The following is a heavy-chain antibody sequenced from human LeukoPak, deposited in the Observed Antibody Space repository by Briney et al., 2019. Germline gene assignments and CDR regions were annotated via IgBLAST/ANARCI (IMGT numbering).Heavy chain of an antibody. CDR1: GLTLSSYS. D-gene: IGHD3-10*01. CDR2: ISSSSNYI. Sequence: GGSLRLSCAASGLTLSSYSMIWARQAPGKSVEWVSYISSSSNYIYYADSVKGSFTVSRDNAKNSLYLQMNSLRAEDTAVYYCARVPHAMVRGVIITEFYFDYWGQGTLVTVSS. J-gene: IGHJ4*02. CDR3: ARVPHAMVRGVIITEFYFDY. V-gene: IGHV3-21*01.